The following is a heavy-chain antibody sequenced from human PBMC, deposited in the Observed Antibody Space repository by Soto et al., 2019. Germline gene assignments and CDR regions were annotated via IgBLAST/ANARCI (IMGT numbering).Heavy chain of an antibody. V-gene: IGHV4-31*01. CDR3: ARGGCSSTSCYRYGMDV. D-gene: IGHD2-2*02. CDR1: GGSISSGGYY. CDR2: IYYSGST. J-gene: IGHJ6*02. Sequence: QVQLQESGPGLVKPSQTLSLTCTVSGGSISSGGYYWSWIRQHPGKGLEWIGYIYYSGSTYYNPSLKSLVTISVDTSKNQFSLKLSSVTAADTAVYYCARGGCSSTSCYRYGMDVWGQGTTVTVSS.